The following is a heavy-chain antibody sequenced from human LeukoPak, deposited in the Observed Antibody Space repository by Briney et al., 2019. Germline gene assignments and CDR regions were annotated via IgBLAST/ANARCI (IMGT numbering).Heavy chain of an antibody. D-gene: IGHD5-24*01. CDR3: AHRPYGYNPIS. J-gene: IGHJ4*02. CDR1: GFSLSISGVG. CDR2: IYWNDDK. Sequence: SGPTLVKPTQTLTLTCTFSGFSLSISGVGVGWIRQPPGKALEWLALIYWNDDKRYSPSLKSRLTITKDTSKNQVVLTVTNMDPVDTATYYCAHRPYGYNPISWGQGTLVTVSS. V-gene: IGHV2-5*01.